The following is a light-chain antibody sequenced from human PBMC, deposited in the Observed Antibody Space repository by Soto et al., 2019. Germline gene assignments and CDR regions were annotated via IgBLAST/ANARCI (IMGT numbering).Light chain of an antibody. Sequence: QSALTQPASVSGSPGQSITISCTGTSSDIGGYNYVSWYQQHPGNAPKLLIYDVTNRPSGVSNRFSGSKSGDTASLTISGLLAEDEADYYCSSYTSSTTLSIFGGGTKVTVL. V-gene: IGLV2-14*01. J-gene: IGLJ2*01. CDR2: DVT. CDR3: SSYTSSTTLSI. CDR1: SSDIGGYNY.